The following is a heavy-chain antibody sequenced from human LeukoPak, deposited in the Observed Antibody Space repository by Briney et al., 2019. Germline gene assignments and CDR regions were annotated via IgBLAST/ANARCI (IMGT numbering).Heavy chain of an antibody. CDR2: INHSGST. Sequence: SETLSLTCAVYGGSFSGYYWSWIRQPPGKGLEWIGEINHSGSTNYNPSLKSRVTISVDRSKNQFFLKLSSVTAADTAVYYCARVYSSGSRAFQHWGQGTLVTVST. CDR1: GGSFSGYY. CDR3: ARVYSSGSRAFQH. D-gene: IGHD6-19*01. J-gene: IGHJ1*01. V-gene: IGHV4-34*01.